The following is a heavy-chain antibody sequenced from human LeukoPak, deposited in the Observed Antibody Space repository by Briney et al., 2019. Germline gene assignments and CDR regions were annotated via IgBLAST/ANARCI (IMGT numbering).Heavy chain of an antibody. V-gene: IGHV4-39*07. CDR3: ASWDYYATDY. Sequence: SETLSLTCTVSGGSISSSSYYWGWIRQPPGKGLEWIGEINHSGSTNYNPSLKSRVTISVDTSKNQFSLKLSSVTAADTAVYYCASWDYYATDYWGQGTLVTVSS. J-gene: IGHJ4*02. CDR1: GGSISSSSYY. D-gene: IGHD3-10*01. CDR2: INHSGST.